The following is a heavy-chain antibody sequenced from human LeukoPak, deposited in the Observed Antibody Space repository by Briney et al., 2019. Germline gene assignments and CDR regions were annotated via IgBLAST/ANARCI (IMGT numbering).Heavy chain of an antibody. CDR1: GGSISSSSYY. CDR2: IFYSGST. J-gene: IGHJ4*02. Sequence: SETLSLTCSVSGGSISSSSYYWGWLRQPPGRGLEWLGSIFYSGSTDYNPSLKSRVTISVDTSKNHFSLKLSSVTAADTAVYYCARQAPHYDILTVSGFDYWGQGTLVTVSS. V-gene: IGHV4-39*01. D-gene: IGHD3-9*01. CDR3: ARQAPHYDILTVSGFDY.